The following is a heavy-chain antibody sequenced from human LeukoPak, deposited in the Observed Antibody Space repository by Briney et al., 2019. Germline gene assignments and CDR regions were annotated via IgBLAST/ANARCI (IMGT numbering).Heavy chain of an antibody. D-gene: IGHD6-19*01. Sequence: PSETLSLTCTVSRGSISSSSYYWGWIRQPPGKGLEWIGSISYSGITYYNPSLKSRVTMSVDTSKNQFSLKLSSVTAADTAMYYCARGYTSGWSPALDIWGQGTMVTVSS. CDR3: ARGYTSGWSPALDI. CDR1: RGSISSSSYY. CDR2: ISYSGIT. J-gene: IGHJ3*02. V-gene: IGHV4-39*07.